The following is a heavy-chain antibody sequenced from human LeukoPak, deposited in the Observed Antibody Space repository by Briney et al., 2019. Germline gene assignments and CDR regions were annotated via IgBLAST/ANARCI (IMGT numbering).Heavy chain of an antibody. CDR2: IYSGGST. CDR1: GFTFSSYA. V-gene: IGHV3-66*01. CDR3: ASEDYYGSGSQPY. D-gene: IGHD3-10*01. Sequence: GGSLRLSCAASGFTFSSYAMHWVRQAPGKGLEWVSVIYSGGSTYYADSVKGRFTISRDNSKNTLYLQMNSLRAEDTAVYYCASEDYYGSGSQPYWGQGTLVTVSS. J-gene: IGHJ4*02.